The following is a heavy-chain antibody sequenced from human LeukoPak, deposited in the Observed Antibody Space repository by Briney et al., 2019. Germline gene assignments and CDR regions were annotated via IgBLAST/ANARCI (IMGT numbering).Heavy chain of an antibody. CDR1: GFTFSSYA. CDR3: AEVPAAIWNYMDV. Sequence: GGSLRLSCAASGFTFSSYAMSWVRQAPGKGLEWVSAISGSGGSTYYADSVKGRFTISRDNSKNTLYLQMNSLRAEDTAVYYCAEVPAAIWNYMDVWGKGTTVTVSS. J-gene: IGHJ6*03. V-gene: IGHV3-23*01. D-gene: IGHD2-2*02. CDR2: ISGSGGST.